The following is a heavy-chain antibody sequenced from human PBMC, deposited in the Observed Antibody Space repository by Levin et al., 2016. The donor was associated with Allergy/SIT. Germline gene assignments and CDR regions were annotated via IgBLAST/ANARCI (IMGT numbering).Heavy chain of an antibody. V-gene: IGHV1-69*13. J-gene: IGHJ6*02. CDR2: IIPIFGTA. CDR3: ARVEGDCSSTSCPYYYYYGMDV. D-gene: IGHD2-2*01. Sequence: SVKVSCKASGGTFSSYAISWVRQAPGQGLEWMGGIIPIFGTANYAQKFQGRVTITADESTSTAYMELSSLRSEDTAVYYCARVEGDCSSTSCPYYYYYGMDVWGQGTTVTVSS. CDR1: GGTFSSYA.